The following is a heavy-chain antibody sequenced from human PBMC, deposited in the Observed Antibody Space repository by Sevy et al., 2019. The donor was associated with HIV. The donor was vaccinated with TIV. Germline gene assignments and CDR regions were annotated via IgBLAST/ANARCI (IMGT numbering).Heavy chain of an antibody. CDR1: GGSIDSNNHY. Sequence: SETLSLTCTVSGGSIDSNNHYWGWIRQPPGKSLEWIASVYYSGSTHYNPSLKSRVTMSADTSKNQFSLKLTSATAADTAVYYCVRQGRYSGSRFDPWGQGTLVTVSS. J-gene: IGHJ5*02. D-gene: IGHD5-12*01. V-gene: IGHV4-39*01. CDR3: VRQGRYSGSRFDP. CDR2: VYYSGST.